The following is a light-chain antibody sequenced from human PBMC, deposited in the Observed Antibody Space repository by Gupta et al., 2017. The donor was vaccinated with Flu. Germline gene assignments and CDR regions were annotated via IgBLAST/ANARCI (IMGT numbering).Light chain of an antibody. CDR1: QSISSY. CDR2: AAS. V-gene: IGKV1-39*01. Sequence: DIQMTQSPSSLSASVGDRVTITCRASQSISSYLNWYQQKPGKAPTLLIYAASSLQSGVPSRFSGSGSGTDFTLTINSLQPEDFATYYCQQSYSTPLTFGGGTKVEIK. J-gene: IGKJ4*01. CDR3: QQSYSTPLT.